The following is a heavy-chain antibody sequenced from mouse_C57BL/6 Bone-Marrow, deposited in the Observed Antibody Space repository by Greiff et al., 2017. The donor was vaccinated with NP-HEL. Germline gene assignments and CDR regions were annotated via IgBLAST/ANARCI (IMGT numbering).Heavy chain of an antibody. CDR2: IYPRSGNT. CDR1: GYTFTSYG. Sequence: VQLQQSGAELARPGASVKLSCKASGYTFTSYGISWVKQRPGQGLEWIGEIYPRSGNTYYNEKFKGKATLTADKSSSTAYMELRSLTSEDSAVYFCARREDYDYDRFAYWGQGTLVTVSA. V-gene: IGHV1-81*01. CDR3: ARREDYDYDRFAY. D-gene: IGHD2-4*01. J-gene: IGHJ3*01.